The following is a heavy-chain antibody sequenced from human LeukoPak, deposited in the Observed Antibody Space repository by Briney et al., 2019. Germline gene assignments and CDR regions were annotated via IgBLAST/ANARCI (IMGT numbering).Heavy chain of an antibody. V-gene: IGHV3-21*01. CDR1: GFTFSSYT. CDR3: ARDPPPRYCSGGRCYTHCGMDF. D-gene: IGHD2-15*01. CDR2: ISSSSSNI. J-gene: IGHJ6*02. Sequence: GGSLRLSCAASGFTFSSYTMNWVRQAPGKGLEWVSSISSSSSNIYYADSVKGRLTISRDNAKNSLYLQMNSLRAEDTAVYYCARDPPPRYCSGGRCYTHCGMDFLGQGATVGVCS.